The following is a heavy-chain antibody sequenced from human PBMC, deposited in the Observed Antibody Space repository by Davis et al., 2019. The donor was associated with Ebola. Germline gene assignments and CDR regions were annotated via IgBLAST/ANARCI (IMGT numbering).Heavy chain of an antibody. D-gene: IGHD3-22*01. CDR1: GGTFSSYA. CDR2: IIPIFGTA. Sequence: SVKVSCKASGGTFSSYAISWVRQAPGQGLEWMGGIIPIFGTANYAQKFQGRVTITADESTSTAYMELSSLRSEDTAVYYCARAGYYYDSSVDYYYYGMDVWGQGTTVTVSS. J-gene: IGHJ6*02. V-gene: IGHV1-69*13. CDR3: ARAGYYYDSSVDYYYYGMDV.